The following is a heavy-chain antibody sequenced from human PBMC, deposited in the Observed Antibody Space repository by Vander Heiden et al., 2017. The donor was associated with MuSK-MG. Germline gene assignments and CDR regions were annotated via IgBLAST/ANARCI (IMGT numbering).Heavy chain of an antibody. V-gene: IGHV4-39*07. Sequence: QVQLQESGPGLMKPPETLSLTCTASGDSIRSTLYYWGWIRQPPGKGLEWIASLFYGGNTFYNPSLKSRVTVAADTSKNQFSLRLISVTAADTAVYYCARVRMQNWFDPWGQGTLVTVSS. J-gene: IGHJ5*02. CDR3: ARVRMQNWFDP. CDR1: GDSIRSTLYY. CDR2: LFYGGNT. D-gene: IGHD3-10*01.